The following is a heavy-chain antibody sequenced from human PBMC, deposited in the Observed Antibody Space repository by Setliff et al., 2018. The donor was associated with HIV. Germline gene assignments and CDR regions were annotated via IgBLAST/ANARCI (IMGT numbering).Heavy chain of an antibody. CDR2: IFYTGST. CDR3: ARRGRDGVFIMFATGFDP. D-gene: IGHD2-8*01. V-gene: IGHV4-39*01. CDR1: GGSISSSTYY. Sequence: SETLSLTCSVSGGSISSSTYYWGRIRQPPGKGLEWIGDIFYTGSTYYNPSLKSRVAISVDTSENQFSLKLNSVTAADTAVYYCARRGRDGVFIMFATGFDPWGQGALVTVS. J-gene: IGHJ5*02.